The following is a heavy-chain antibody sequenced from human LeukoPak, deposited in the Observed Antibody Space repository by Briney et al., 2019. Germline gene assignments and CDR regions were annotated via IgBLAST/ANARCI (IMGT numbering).Heavy chain of an antibody. CDR2: ISGSGRST. D-gene: IGHD2-2*01. Sequence: PGGSLRLSCAASGFTFNNNAMNWLRQAPGKGLEWVSVISGSGRSTFYADSVKGRFTISRDDSKKMLFLQMNSLRAEDTAIYYCAKEGVPAPYYNYYMDVWGKGSTVTVSS. CDR3: AKEGVPAPYYNYYMDV. J-gene: IGHJ6*03. CDR1: GFTFNNNA. V-gene: IGHV3-23*01.